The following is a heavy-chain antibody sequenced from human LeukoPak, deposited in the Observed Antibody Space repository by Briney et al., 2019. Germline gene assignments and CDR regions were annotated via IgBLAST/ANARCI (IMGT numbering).Heavy chain of an antibody. J-gene: IGHJ6*02. V-gene: IGHV4-59*01. CDR1: GGSISSYY. CDR3: ARRGYFYYGMVV. Sequence: SETLSLTCTVSGGSISSYYWSWIRQPPGKGLEWIGYIYYSGSTNYNPSLKSRVTISVDTSKNQFSLKLSSVTAADTAVYYCARRGYFYYGMVVWGQGTTVTVSS. CDR2: IYYSGST.